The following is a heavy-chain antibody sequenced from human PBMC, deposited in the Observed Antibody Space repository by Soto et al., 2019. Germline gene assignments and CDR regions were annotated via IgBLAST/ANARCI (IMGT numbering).Heavy chain of an antibody. J-gene: IGHJ6*02. V-gene: IGHV5-51*01. CDR3: ARRSYCDGDCIRRPYDYYGMDV. CDR1: GYSFTSYH. CDR2: IYPGDSET. D-gene: IGHD2-21*02. Sequence: EVQLVQSGAEVKKPGESLKISCKGSGYSFTSYHIVWVRQMPGKGLEWMGIIYPGDSETRYSPSLQGQVTMSADKSTRTAYLQWSSLNASDTAMYYCARRSYCDGDCIRRPYDYYGMDVWGQGTTVTVSS.